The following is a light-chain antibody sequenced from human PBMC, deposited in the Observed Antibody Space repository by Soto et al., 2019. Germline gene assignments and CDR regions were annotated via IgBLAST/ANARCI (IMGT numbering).Light chain of an antibody. J-gene: IGLJ3*02. CDR3: AAWDDSLNCV. V-gene: IGLV1-44*01. CDR2: SNN. Sequence: QSVLTQPPSASGTPGQRVTISCSGSSSNIGSNTVNWYQQLPGTAPKLIIYSNNQRPSGVPDRISGSKSGTSASLAISGLQSADEADYYCAAWDDSLNCVFGGGTKLTVL. CDR1: SSNIGSNT.